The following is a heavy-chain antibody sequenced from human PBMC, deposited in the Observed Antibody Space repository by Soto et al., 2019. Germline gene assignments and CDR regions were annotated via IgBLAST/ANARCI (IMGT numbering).Heavy chain of an antibody. CDR2: MNPNSGHT. D-gene: IGHD6-13*01. Sequence: QVQLVQSGAEVKKPGASVKVSCKASGYTFINYDINWVRQATGQGLEWMGWMNPNSGHTGYAQKFQGRVTMTRNTSVSTAYMELSSLRSEDTAVYYCARGHIAAAGTDYWGQGTLVTVSS. J-gene: IGHJ4*02. CDR1: GYTFINYD. V-gene: IGHV1-8*01. CDR3: ARGHIAAAGTDY.